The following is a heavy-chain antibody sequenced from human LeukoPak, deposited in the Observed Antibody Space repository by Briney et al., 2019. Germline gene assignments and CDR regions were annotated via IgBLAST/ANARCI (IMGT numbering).Heavy chain of an antibody. CDR1: EFSFETYW. D-gene: IGHD5-24*01. Sequence: GGSLRLSCVALEFSFETYWMSWVRQAPGKGPEWVANINEDGSEKHNVGSVRGRFTISRDNADNSLHLQMNSLRPEDMAVYYCARGETMDVWGKGTTVTVSS. CDR3: ARGETMDV. J-gene: IGHJ6*03. V-gene: IGHV3-7*01. CDR2: INEDGSEK.